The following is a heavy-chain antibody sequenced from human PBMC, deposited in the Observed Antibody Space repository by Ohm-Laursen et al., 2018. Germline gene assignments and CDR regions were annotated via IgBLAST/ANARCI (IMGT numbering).Heavy chain of an antibody. CDR1: GGSISGYY. V-gene: IGHV4-4*07. CDR3: ARHSRIAATTGYYGMDV. CDR2: ISTSGIT. Sequence: SETLSLTCTVSGGSISGYYWNWIRQPAGKGLEWIGRISTSGITNYNPSLKSRVTMSVDTSKNQFFLNLSSVTAADTAVYYCARHSRIAATTGYYGMDVWGQGTTVTVSS. J-gene: IGHJ6*02. D-gene: IGHD6-6*01.